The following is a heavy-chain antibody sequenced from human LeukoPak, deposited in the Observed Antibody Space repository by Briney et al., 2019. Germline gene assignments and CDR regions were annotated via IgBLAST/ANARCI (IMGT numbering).Heavy chain of an antibody. CDR2: ISWNSGSI. Sequence: PGGSLRLSCAASGFTFDDYAMHWVRQAPGKGLEWVSGISWNSGSIGYADSVKGGFTISRDNAKNSLYLQMNSLRAEDTALYYCAKDPAADYYYYYMDVWGKGTTVTVSS. D-gene: IGHD6-13*01. V-gene: IGHV3-9*01. CDR3: AKDPAADYYYYYMDV. J-gene: IGHJ6*03. CDR1: GFTFDDYA.